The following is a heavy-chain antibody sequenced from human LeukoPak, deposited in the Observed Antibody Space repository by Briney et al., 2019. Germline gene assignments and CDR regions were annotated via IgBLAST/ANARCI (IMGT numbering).Heavy chain of an antibody. CDR1: GGSISTYD. CDR2: IYYSGST. Sequence: SETLSLTCTVSGGSISTYDWSWIRQPPGKGLEWIGYIYYSGSTNYNPSLKSRVTISVDASKNQFSLKLSSVTAADTAVYYCARRDEVGATFDYWGQGTLVTVSS. J-gene: IGHJ4*02. V-gene: IGHV4-59*08. CDR3: ARRDEVGATFDY. D-gene: IGHD1-26*01.